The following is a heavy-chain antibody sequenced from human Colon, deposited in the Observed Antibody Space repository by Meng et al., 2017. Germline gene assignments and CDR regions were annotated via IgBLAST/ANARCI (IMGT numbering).Heavy chain of an antibody. CDR3: ARAGSSTSPPRDY. V-gene: IGHV1-46*01. Sequence: QAQLGESVAEVKKPGASVKVSCQASGYIFPAYYIHWIRQAPGQGLEWMGMISCSGGSTSYPHKFQGRVTMTSDTSTSTVYMELSSLRSDDTAAYFCARAGSSTSPPRDYWGQGTLVTVSS. CDR2: ISCSGGST. CDR1: GYIFPAYY. D-gene: IGHD3-10*01. J-gene: IGHJ4*02.